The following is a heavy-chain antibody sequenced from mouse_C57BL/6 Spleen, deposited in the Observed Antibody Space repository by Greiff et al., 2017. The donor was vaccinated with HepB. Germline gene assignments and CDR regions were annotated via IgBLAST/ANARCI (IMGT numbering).Heavy chain of an antibody. CDR2: INYDGSST. Sequence: EVKLVESEGGLVQPGSSMKLSCTASGFTFSDYYMAWVRQVPEKGLEWVANINYDGSSTYYLDSLKSRFIISRDNAKNILYLKMSSLKSEDTATYYCASLYDGYFDYWGQGTTLTVSS. D-gene: IGHD2-3*01. CDR1: GFTFSDYY. CDR3: ASLYDGYFDY. J-gene: IGHJ2*01. V-gene: IGHV5-16*01.